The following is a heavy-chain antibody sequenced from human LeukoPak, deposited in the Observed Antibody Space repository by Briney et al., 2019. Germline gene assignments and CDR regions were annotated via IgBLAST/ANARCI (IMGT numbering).Heavy chain of an antibody. CDR3: AKAPGCSSTSCPRPHFDY. Sequence: GGSLRLSCAASGFTFSSYGMHWVRQAPGKGLEWVSFIRYDGSNKYYADSVKGRFTISRDNSKDTLSLQMNSLRAEDTAVYYCAKAPGCSSTSCPRPHFDYWGQGTLVTVSS. J-gene: IGHJ4*02. CDR2: IRYDGSNK. D-gene: IGHD2-2*01. V-gene: IGHV3-30*02. CDR1: GFTFSSYG.